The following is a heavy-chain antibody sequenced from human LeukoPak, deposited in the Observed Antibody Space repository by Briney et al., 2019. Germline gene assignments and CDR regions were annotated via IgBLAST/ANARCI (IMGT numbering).Heavy chain of an antibody. CDR1: GSTFSGYW. J-gene: IGHJ4*02. V-gene: IGHV3-7*04. CDR3: AGGTGWLIDY. D-gene: IGHD6-19*01. CDR2: IKQDGSEK. Sequence: PGGSLRLSCAASGSTFSGYWMNWVRQVPGKGLEWVANIKQDGSEKYYVDSVKGRFTISRDNAKNSLYLQLNSLRADDTAVYYCAGGTGWLIDYWGQGTLVTVSS.